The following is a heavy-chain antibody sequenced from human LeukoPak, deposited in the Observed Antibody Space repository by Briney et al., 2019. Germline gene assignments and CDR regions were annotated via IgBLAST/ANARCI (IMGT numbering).Heavy chain of an antibody. Sequence: PGGSLRLSCAASGFTFSSYSMNWVRQAPGKGLEWVSSISSNSSYIYYADSVKGRFTISRDNAKNSLYLQMNSLRAEDTAVYYCAREVDYGSGSYYFDYWGQGTLVTVSS. D-gene: IGHD3-10*01. V-gene: IGHV3-21*01. J-gene: IGHJ4*02. CDR3: AREVDYGSGSYYFDY. CDR2: ISSNSSYI. CDR1: GFTFSSYS.